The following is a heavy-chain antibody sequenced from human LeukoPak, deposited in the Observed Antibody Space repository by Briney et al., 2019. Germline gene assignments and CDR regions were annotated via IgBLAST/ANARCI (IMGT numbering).Heavy chain of an antibody. CDR2: ISYDGSNK. D-gene: IGHD3-10*01. Sequence: GGSLRLSCVASGFTFSSYAMHWVRQAPGKGLEWVAVISYDGSNKYYADSVKGRFTISRDNSKNTLYLQMNSLRAEDTAVYYCARVLGAYVVRGVIMPPFGMDVWGQGTTVTVSS. J-gene: IGHJ6*02. CDR1: GFTFSSYA. CDR3: ARVLGAYVVRGVIMPPFGMDV. V-gene: IGHV3-30*04.